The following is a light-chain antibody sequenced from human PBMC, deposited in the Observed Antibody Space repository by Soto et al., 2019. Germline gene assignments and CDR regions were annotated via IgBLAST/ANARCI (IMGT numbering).Light chain of an antibody. CDR3: GAWDSSLSAVI. CDR1: SSNIGNNR. Sequence: QSVLTQPPSMSAAPGQMVTISCSGSSSNIGNNRVGWYQQFPGAAPKLLIYDDYARPSGIPDRFSGFKSGTSATLGITGLQTGDEADYYCGAWDSSLSAVIFGGGTKLTVL. J-gene: IGLJ2*01. V-gene: IGLV1-51*01. CDR2: DDY.